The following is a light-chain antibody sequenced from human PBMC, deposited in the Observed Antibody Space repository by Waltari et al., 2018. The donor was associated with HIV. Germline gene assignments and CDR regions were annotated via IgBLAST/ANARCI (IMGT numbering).Light chain of an antibody. Sequence: QSALTQPASVSGSPGQSITISCTGTSSDVGRYNLVSWYPQHPGQAPKRRIYAVRKRHSVVSNRFSGSKSGNTASLTISWLQAEDEADYYCCSYAGSLRVFGTGTKVTVL. CDR1: SSDVGRYNL. V-gene: IGLV2-23*02. J-gene: IGLJ1*01. CDR3: CSYAGSLRV. CDR2: AVR.